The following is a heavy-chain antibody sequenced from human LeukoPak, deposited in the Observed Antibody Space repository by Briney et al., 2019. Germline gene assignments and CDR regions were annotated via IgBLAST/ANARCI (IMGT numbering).Heavy chain of an antibody. J-gene: IGHJ4*02. V-gene: IGHV3-11*01. D-gene: IGHD2-2*01. CDR1: GFTFSSYW. Sequence: GGSLRLSCAASGFTFSSYWMSWIRQAPGKGLEWVSYISSSGSTIYYADSVKGRFTISRDNAKNSLYLQMNSLRAEDTAVYYCARDLGLCSTSCYEDYWGQGTLVTVSS. CDR3: ARDLGLCSTSCYEDY. CDR2: ISSSGSTI.